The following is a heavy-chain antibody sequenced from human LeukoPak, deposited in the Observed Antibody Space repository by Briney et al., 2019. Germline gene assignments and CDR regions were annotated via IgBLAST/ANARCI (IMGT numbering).Heavy chain of an antibody. D-gene: IGHD5-24*01. CDR2: ISPSGGST. CDR3: ARDNSVRDEAWWFNP. Sequence: GASVKVSCKASGYIFTSYDLNWVRQAPGQGPEWMGVISPSGGSTTYAQKFQGRVTLTRDMSTSTDYLELSSLRSEDTAVYYCARDNSVRDEAWWFNPWGQGTLVTVSS. J-gene: IGHJ5*02. V-gene: IGHV1-46*01. CDR1: GYIFTSYD.